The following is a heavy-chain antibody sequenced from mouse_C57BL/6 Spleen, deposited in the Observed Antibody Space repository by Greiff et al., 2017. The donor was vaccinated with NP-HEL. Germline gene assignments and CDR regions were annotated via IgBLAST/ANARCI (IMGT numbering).Heavy chain of an antibody. CDR1: GYTFTSYW. CDR3: ARPTMVTTHWYFDV. D-gene: IGHD2-10*01. V-gene: IGHV1-55*01. CDR2: IYPGSGST. Sequence: QVQLQQPGAELVKPGASVKMSCKASGYTFTSYWITWVKQRPGQGLEWIGDIYPGSGSTNYNEKFKSKATLTVDTSSSTAYMQLSSLTSEDSAVYYCARPTMVTTHWYFDVWGTGTTVTVSS. J-gene: IGHJ1*03.